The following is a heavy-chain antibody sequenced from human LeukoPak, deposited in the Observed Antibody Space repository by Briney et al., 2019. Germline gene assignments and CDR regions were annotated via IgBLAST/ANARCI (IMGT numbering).Heavy chain of an antibody. CDR3: ARVWVDSGSYLLDY. CDR1: GFTSSDYY. CDR2: ISSSGSTI. V-gene: IGHV3-11*01. J-gene: IGHJ4*02. Sequence: PGGSLRLSCAASGFTSSDYYMSWIRQAPGEGLEWVSYISSSGSTIYYADSVKGRFTISRDNAKNSLYLQMNSLRAEDTAVYYCARVWVDSGSYLLDYWGQGTLVTVSS. D-gene: IGHD1-26*01.